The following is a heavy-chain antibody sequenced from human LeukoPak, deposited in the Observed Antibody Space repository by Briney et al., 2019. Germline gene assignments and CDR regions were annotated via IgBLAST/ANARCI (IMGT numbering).Heavy chain of an antibody. V-gene: IGHV1-2*02. CDR3: ARARDDTDAFDI. Sequence: ASVKVSCKASGGTFSSYAISWVRQAPGQGLEWMGWINPNSGGTNYAQKFQGRVTMTRDTSISTAYMELSRLRSDDTAVYYCARARDDTDAFDIWGQGTMVTVSS. CDR2: INPNSGGT. CDR1: GGTFSSYA. J-gene: IGHJ3*02. D-gene: IGHD5-24*01.